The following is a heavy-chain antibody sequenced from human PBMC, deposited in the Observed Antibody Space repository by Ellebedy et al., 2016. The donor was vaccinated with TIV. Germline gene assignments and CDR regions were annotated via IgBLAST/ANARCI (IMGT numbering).Heavy chain of an antibody. D-gene: IGHD5-18*01. J-gene: IGHJ4*02. V-gene: IGHV3-74*01. CDR3: AGAERSSYGLLDY. CDR2: INSAGSNS. Sequence: GESLKISCAASGFTFSTYWMHWVRQAPGKGLVWVTRINSAGSNSNYADSVKGRFTISRDNAKNTLSLQINSLRAEDTAVYYCAGAERSSYGLLDYWGQGTLVTVSS. CDR1: GFTFSTYW.